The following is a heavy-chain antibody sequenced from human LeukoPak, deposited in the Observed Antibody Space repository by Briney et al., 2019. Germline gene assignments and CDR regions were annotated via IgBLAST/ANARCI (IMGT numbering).Heavy chain of an antibody. J-gene: IGHJ4*02. Sequence: PETLSLTCAVYGGSFSGYYWSWIRQPPGRGLEWIGEINHSGSTNYNPSLKSRVTISVDTSKNQFSLKLSSVTAADTAVYYCARVNPWGGDYWGQGTLVTVSS. CDR3: ARVNPWGGDY. V-gene: IGHV4-34*01. D-gene: IGHD7-27*01. CDR1: GGSFSGYY. CDR2: INHSGST.